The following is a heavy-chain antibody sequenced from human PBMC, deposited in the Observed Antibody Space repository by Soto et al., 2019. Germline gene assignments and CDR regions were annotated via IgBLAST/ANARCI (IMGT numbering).Heavy chain of an antibody. D-gene: IGHD3-10*01. V-gene: IGHV4-59*08. CDR2: IYYTGST. CDR1: GGSISSSS. CDR3: ARRVQTNPVITQDNWFAP. J-gene: IGHJ5*02. Sequence: LCGGSISSSSWNWLRQAPGKGLEWIGGIYYTGSTNYNPSLKSRVAMSLDTSKNQFSLRLSSVTAADTAVYYCARRVQTNPVITQDNWFAPWGQGTRVTVSS.